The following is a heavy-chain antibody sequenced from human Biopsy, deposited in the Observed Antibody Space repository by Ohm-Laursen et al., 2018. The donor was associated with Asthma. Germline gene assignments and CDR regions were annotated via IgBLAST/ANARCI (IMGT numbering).Heavy chain of an antibody. D-gene: IGHD3-3*01. CDR1: GFTFSSYG. J-gene: IGHJ6*02. Sequence: SLRLSCAASGFTFSSYGMHWVRQAPGKGLEWVAVISYDGSNKYYADSVKGRFTISRDNSKNTLYLQMNSLRAEDTAVYYCTKATEGRYDFWSGLSYNYYGMDVWGQGTTVTVSS. CDR2: ISYDGSNK. V-gene: IGHV3-30*18. CDR3: TKATEGRYDFWSGLSYNYYGMDV.